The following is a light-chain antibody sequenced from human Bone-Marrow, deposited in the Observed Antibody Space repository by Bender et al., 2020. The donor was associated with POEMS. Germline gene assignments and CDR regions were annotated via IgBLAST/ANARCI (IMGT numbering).Light chain of an antibody. J-gene: IGLJ2*01. CDR3: QAWDSTTNLI. Sequence: SYELTQPPSVSVSPGQTATITCSGDALPKQYAYWYQQKPGQAPVLVIYKDTERPSGIPERFSSSNSGTTATLTISGTQAMDEADYYCQAWDSTTNLIFGGGTKLTVL. V-gene: IGLV3-25*02. CDR1: ALPKQY. CDR2: KDT.